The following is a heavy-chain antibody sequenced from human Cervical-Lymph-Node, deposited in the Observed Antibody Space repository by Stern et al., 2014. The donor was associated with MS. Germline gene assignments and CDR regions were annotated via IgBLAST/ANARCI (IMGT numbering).Heavy chain of an antibody. CDR2: IIPTFTTA. D-gene: IGHD3-16*01. CDR1: GGNFNIYA. CDR3: ARDPHYYDRRYYRN. V-gene: IGHV1-69*06. Sequence: VQLVESGAEVKKPGSSVKVSCKASGGNFNIYAISWMRQAPGQELEWMGGIIPTFTTAKYAEKFQGRASITADRSTTTVYLELSSLRSEDTAVYYCARDPHYYDRRYYRNWGQGTLVTVSS. J-gene: IGHJ4*02.